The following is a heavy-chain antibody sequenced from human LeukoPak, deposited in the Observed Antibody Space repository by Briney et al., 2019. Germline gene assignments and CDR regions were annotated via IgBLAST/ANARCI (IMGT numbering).Heavy chain of an antibody. J-gene: IGHJ4*02. V-gene: IGHV3-15*01. CDR2: IKSNTDGGTT. D-gene: IGHD3-22*01. CDR1: GFTFSNAG. Sequence: GGSLRLSCAASGFTFSNAGMNWVRQAPGKGLEWVGGIKSNTDGGTTDYAAPGKGSFTISRDDSKNTLYLQMNSLKTEDTAVYYCTTEGVVVSTGFDYWGQGTLVTVSS. CDR3: TTEGVVVSTGFDY.